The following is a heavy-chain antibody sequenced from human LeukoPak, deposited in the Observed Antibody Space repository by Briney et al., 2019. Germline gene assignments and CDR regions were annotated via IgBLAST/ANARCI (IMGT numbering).Heavy chain of an antibody. D-gene: IGHD1-26*01. CDR1: GFTFSNYN. Sequence: GGSLRLSCADSGFTFSNYNMNWVRQAPGKAMEWVSSITSSGTYTFYADSVKGRFTFSRDNAKNSLYLQMDSLGPEDTAVYYCARDPYSGNYGTYYYYYMDVWGKGTTVTISS. CDR3: ARDPYSGNYGTYYYYYMDV. J-gene: IGHJ6*03. V-gene: IGHV3-21*01. CDR2: ITSSGTYT.